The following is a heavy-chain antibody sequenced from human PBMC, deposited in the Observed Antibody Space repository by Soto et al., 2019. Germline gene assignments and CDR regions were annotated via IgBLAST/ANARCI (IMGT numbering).Heavy chain of an antibody. V-gene: IGHV4-34*01. D-gene: IGHD6-13*01. CDR1: GGSFSCYY. Sequence: LSLPCAVYGGSFSCYYWTWIRQPPGKGLEWIGEINDSGGTDYNPSLKSRVTISLDTSKNQLSLKLSSVTAADTAVYYCARGRKGFSSSCYVDWGQGTLVTVSS. CDR3: ARGRKGFSSSCYVD. J-gene: IGHJ4*02. CDR2: INDSGGT.